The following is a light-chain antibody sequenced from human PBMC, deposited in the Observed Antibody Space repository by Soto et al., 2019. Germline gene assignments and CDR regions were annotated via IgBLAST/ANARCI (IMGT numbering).Light chain of an antibody. J-gene: IGLJ2*01. Sequence: QSVLTQPASVSGSPGQSITISCTGTSSDVGSYNLVSWYQQHPGKAPKLMIYEGSKRPSGVSNRFSGSKSGNTASLTISGLQAEDEADYYCCSYTGSSTLVVFGAGTQLTVL. CDR2: EGS. CDR3: CSYTGSSTLVV. V-gene: IGLV2-23*01. CDR1: SSDVGSYNL.